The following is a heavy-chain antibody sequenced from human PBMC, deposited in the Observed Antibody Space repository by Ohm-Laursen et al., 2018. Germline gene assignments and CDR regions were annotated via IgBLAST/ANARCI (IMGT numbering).Heavy chain of an antibody. J-gene: IGHJ6*02. Sequence: TLSLTCNVSGISISSGDDYWTWIRQHPGKGLEWIGYIYYSGSTYYNPSLKSRVTISVDTSKNQFSLKLSSVTAADTAVYYCARDRAAVAGYRGYGMDVWGQGTTVTVSS. CDR1: GISISSGDDY. CDR3: ARDRAAVAGYRGYGMDV. D-gene: IGHD6-19*01. CDR2: IYYSGST. V-gene: IGHV4-31*03.